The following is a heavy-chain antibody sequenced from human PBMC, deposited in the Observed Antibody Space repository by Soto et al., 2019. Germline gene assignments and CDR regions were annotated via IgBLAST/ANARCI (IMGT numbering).Heavy chain of an antibody. D-gene: IGHD1-1*01. J-gene: IGHJ4*02. CDR2: IRPKSGET. Sequence: QVQLVQSGAEVEEPGASVKVSCKASGYNFNDYFMHWMRQAPGQGLEWMGWIRPKSGETKYEQKFQGRVTMTSDTSISTACVQLTMVTSDDTAVYFCAAETGADTFDYWGQGTLVTVST. CDR1: GYNFNDYF. V-gene: IGHV1-2*02. CDR3: AAETGADTFDY.